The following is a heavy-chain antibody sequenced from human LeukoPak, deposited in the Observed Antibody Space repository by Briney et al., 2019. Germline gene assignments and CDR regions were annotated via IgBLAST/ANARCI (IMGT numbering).Heavy chain of an antibody. CDR3: ARVGSRYDSSGYYYFNWFDP. J-gene: IGHJ5*02. CDR1: GFTFSSYW. CDR2: IKQDGSEK. Sequence: GGSLRLSCAASGFTFSSYWMSWVRQAPGKGLEWAANIKQDGSEKYYVDSVKGRFTISRGNAKNSLYLQMNSLRAEDTAVYYCARVGSRYDSSGYYYFNWFDPWGQGTLVTVSS. V-gene: IGHV3-7*01. D-gene: IGHD3-22*01.